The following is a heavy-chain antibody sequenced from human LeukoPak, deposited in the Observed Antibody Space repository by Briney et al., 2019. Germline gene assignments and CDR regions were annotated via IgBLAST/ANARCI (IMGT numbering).Heavy chain of an antibody. D-gene: IGHD2-15*01. V-gene: IGHV3-48*01. CDR1: GFNFNNHN. Sequence: GGSLRLSCAASGFNFNNHNMNWVRQASGKGLQWVSYISGSGDAIFYAESVQGRFTISRDNAKNSVYLQMNSLRAEDTAVYYCARTYGSGSLDYGGQGTLVTVSS. CDR2: ISGSGDAI. CDR3: ARTYGSGSLDY. J-gene: IGHJ4*02.